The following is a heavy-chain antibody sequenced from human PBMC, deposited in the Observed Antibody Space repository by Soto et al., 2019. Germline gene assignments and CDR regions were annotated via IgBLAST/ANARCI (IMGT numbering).Heavy chain of an antibody. CDR2: ISANNGNT. V-gene: IGHV1-18*01. CDR1: GYTFTSYG. D-gene: IGHD7-27*01. J-gene: IGHJ4*02. Sequence: QVQLVQSGAEVKKPGASVKVSCKASGYTFTSYGLSWVRQAPGQGLEWMGWISANNGNTKSAQKLQGRVTMTTDTSTSTASMELRSLRSDDPAVYYCARDLNLGLGDYWGQGTLVTVSS. CDR3: ARDLNLGLGDY.